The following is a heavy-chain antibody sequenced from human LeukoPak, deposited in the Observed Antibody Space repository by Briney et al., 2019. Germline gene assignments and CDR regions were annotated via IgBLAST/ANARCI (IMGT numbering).Heavy chain of an antibody. CDR2: ITPSGGST. D-gene: IGHD3-10*01. J-gene: IGHJ6*03. Sequence: ASVKVSCKASGYTFTNYYMHWVRQAPGQGLEWLGLITPSGGSTWYAQKFQGRVTMTRDMSTSTDYMELSRLRSDDTAVYYCAKDYGSGSYTHYYYYYMDVWGKGTTVTISS. V-gene: IGHV1-46*01. CDR3: AKDYGSGSYTHYYYYYMDV. CDR1: GYTFTNYY.